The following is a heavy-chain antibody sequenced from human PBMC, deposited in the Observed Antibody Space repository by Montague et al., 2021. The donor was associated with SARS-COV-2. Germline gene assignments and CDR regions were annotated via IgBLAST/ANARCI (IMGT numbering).Heavy chain of an antibody. J-gene: IGHJ5*02. CDR3: AKAYSSSWWNWFDP. D-gene: IGHD6-13*01. CDR1: GFTFSSYA. CDR2: IHNGDGNT. Sequence: SLRLSCAASGFTFSSYAMSWVRQAPGKGLEWVSVIHNGDGNTYYGDSAKGRFIISRNNSKNTLYLQMNSLRAEDTAVYYCAKAYSSSWWNWFDPWGQGTLVTVSS. V-gene: IGHV3-23*03.